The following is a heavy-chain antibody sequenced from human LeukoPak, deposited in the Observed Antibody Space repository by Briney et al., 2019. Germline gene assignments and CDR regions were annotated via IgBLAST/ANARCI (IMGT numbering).Heavy chain of an antibody. V-gene: IGHV3-74*01. CDR3: ASRSGSYSWDAFDI. CDR1: GFAFSSYW. Sequence: QTGGSLRLSCVASGFAFSSYWMHWVRQAPGKGLVWVSRINRDGSSTGYADSVKGRFAISRDNAKNTLYLQMNSLRAEDTAVYYCASRSGSYSWDAFDIWGQGTMVTVSS. CDR2: INRDGSST. J-gene: IGHJ3*02. D-gene: IGHD1-26*01.